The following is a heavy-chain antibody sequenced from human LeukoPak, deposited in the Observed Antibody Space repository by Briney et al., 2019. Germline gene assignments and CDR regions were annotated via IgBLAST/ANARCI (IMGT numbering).Heavy chain of an antibody. V-gene: IGHV3-21*01. Sequence: GGSLRLSCSASGFTFSSYSMNWVRQAPGKGLEWVSYISSSSSYIYYADPVKGRFTISRDNAKNSLYLQMNSLSAEDTAVYYCARDSPPYYYDSSGYYYEATDAFDIWGQGTMVTVSS. CDR2: ISSSSSYI. CDR3: ARDSPPYYYDSSGYYYEATDAFDI. CDR1: GFTFSSYS. D-gene: IGHD3-22*01. J-gene: IGHJ3*02.